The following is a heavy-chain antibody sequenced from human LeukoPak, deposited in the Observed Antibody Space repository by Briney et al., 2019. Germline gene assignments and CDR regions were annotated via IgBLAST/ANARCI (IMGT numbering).Heavy chain of an antibody. CDR3: ARYCSGGSCYPYYGMDV. V-gene: IGHV5-51*01. Sequence: GESLKISCKGSGYSFTSYWIGWVRQMPGKGLEWMGIIYPGDSDTRYSPSFQGQVTISADKSISTAYLQWSSLKASDTAMYYCARYCSGGSCYPYYGMDVWGKGTTVIVSS. D-gene: IGHD2-15*01. CDR1: GYSFTSYW. CDR2: IYPGDSDT. J-gene: IGHJ6*04.